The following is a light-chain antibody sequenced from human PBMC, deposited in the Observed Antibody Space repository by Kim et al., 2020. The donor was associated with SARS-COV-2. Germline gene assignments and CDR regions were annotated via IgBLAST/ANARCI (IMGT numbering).Light chain of an antibody. J-gene: IGLJ2*01. CDR1: NIGSKS. V-gene: IGLV3-21*04. Sequence: SYELTQPPSVSVAPGQTARITCGGNNIGSKSVHWYQQKPGQAPVLVIYYDSDRPSRIPERFSGSNSGNTATLTISRVEAGDEADYYCQVWDSRSDHPVFG. CDR2: YDS. CDR3: QVWDSRSDHPV.